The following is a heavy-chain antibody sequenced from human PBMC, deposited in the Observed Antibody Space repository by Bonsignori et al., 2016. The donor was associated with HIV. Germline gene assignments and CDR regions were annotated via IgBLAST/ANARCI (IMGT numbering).Heavy chain of an antibody. CDR3: ARGRGSSSWLNYFDY. V-gene: IGHV3-53*01. J-gene: IGHJ4*02. D-gene: IGHD6-13*01. CDR2: IYSGGST. Sequence: VRQMPGKGLEWVSVIYSGGSTYYADSVKGRFTISRDNSKNTLYLQMNSLRAEDTAVYYCARGRGSSSWLNYFDYWGQGTLVTVSS.